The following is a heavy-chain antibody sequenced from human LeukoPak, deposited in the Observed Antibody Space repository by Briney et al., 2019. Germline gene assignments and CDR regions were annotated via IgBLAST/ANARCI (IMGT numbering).Heavy chain of an antibody. V-gene: IGHV3-74*01. J-gene: IGHJ3*02. Sequence: GGSLRLSCAASGFSISNYYMHWVRQAPGKGLEWVSRFVSDDNRVYADSVKGRFTISRDNAKNTLYLQMNSLGAEDTAVYYCAREARPVPATIPVFAFDIWGQGTMVTVSS. D-gene: IGHD2-2*02. CDR2: FVSDDNR. CDR1: GFSISNYY. CDR3: AREARPVPATIPVFAFDI.